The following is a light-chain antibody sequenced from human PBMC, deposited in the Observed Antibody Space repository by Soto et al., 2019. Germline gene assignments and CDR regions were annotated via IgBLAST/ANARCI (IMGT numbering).Light chain of an antibody. CDR1: QSISSY. V-gene: IGKV1-39*01. J-gene: IGKJ1*01. CDR2: AAS. Sequence: IQMTHSPSSLSSSVVDRDTITCRXSQSISSYLNWYQQKPGKAPKLLIYAASSLQSGVPSRFSGSGSGTDFTLTISSLQHEDVATYYCSQIYSIPPETFCQGTMV. CDR3: SQIYSIPPET.